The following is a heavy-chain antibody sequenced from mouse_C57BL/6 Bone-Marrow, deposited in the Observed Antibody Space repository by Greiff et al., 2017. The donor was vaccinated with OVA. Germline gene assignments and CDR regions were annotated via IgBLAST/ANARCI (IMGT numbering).Heavy chain of an antibody. CDR3: ASPPYYSNYRVYYYAMDY. V-gene: IGHV14-3*01. Sequence: EVMLVESVAELVRPGASVKLSCTASGFNIKNTYMHWVKQRPEQGLEWIGRIDPANGNTKYAPKFQGKATITADTSSNTAYLQLSSLTSEDTAIYYCASPPYYSNYRVYYYAMDYWGQGTSVTVSS. J-gene: IGHJ4*01. CDR2: IDPANGNT. CDR1: GFNIKNTY. D-gene: IGHD2-5*01.